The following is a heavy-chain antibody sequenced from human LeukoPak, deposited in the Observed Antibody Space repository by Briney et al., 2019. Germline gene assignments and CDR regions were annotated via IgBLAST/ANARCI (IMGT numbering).Heavy chain of an antibody. V-gene: IGHV3-74*01. Sequence: GGSLRLSCAASGFTFSTYWMHWARQPLGKGLVWVSRINPDGSTTNYADSVKGRFTISRDNAKNTLYLQMNSLTVEDTAVYYCVRIATVTTPDYWGQGTLVTVSS. J-gene: IGHJ4*02. CDR1: GFTFSTYW. D-gene: IGHD4-17*01. CDR2: INPDGSTT. CDR3: VRIATVTTPDY.